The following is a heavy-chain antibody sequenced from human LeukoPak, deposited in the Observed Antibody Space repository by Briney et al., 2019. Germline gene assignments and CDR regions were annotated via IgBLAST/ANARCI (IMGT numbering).Heavy chain of an antibody. CDR2: ISSSGSTL. Sequence: GGSLRLSCAASGFTFSDYYMSWLRQAPGKGLEWVSYISSSGSTLYYADSVKGRFTISRDNAKNSLYLQMNSLRAEDTAVYYCARGPQYYDFWSGYSPWGQGTLVTVSS. D-gene: IGHD3-3*01. V-gene: IGHV3-11*01. CDR1: GFTFSDYY. J-gene: IGHJ5*02. CDR3: ARGPQYYDFWSGYSP.